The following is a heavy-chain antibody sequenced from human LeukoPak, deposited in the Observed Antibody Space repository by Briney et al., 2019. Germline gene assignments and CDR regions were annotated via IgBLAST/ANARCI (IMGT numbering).Heavy chain of an antibody. D-gene: IGHD5-18*01. J-gene: IGHJ4*02. CDR3: APPSRVDTAMIYYSAY. V-gene: IGHV3-23*01. CDR1: GFTFSSYA. Sequence: GGCLRLSCAASGFTFSSYAMSWVRQAPGKGLEWVYAISGSGGSTYYADSVKGRFTISRDNSKNTLYLQMNSLRADDTAVFYCAPPSRVDTAMIYYSAYWGQGTLVTVSS. CDR2: ISGSGGST.